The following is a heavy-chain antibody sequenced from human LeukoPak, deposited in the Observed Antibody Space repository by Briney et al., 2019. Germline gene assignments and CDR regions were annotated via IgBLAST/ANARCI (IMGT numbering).Heavy chain of an antibody. J-gene: IGHJ3*02. Sequence: GGSLRLSCEASGFTFSSYAMNWVRQVPGKGLEGVSVIYSGGSTYYADSVKGRFTISRDNSKDTLYLQMNSLRAEDTAVYHCAREGTPGAFDIWGQGTMGTVSS. CDR1: GFTFSSYA. V-gene: IGHV3-53*01. CDR2: IYSGGST. D-gene: IGHD1-1*01. CDR3: AREGTPGAFDI.